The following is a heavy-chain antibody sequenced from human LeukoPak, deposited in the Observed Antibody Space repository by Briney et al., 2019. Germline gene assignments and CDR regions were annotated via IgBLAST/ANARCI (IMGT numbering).Heavy chain of an antibody. CDR3: ARYGDDGSGSPNFDY. D-gene: IGHD3-10*01. Sequence: GGSLRLSCAASGFTFSSYDMNWVRQAPGKGLEWVSYISSSSSTIYYADSVKGRFTISRDNAKNSLYLQMNSLRDEDTAVYYCARYGDDGSGSPNFDYWGQGTLVTVSS. CDR2: ISSSSSTI. V-gene: IGHV3-48*02. J-gene: IGHJ4*02. CDR1: GFTFSSYD.